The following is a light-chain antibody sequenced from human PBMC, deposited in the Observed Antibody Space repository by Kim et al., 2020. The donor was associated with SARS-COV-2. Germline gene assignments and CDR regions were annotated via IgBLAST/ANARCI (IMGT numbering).Light chain of an antibody. CDR3: QQYDNVPYT. V-gene: IGKV1-33*01. CDR1: QDISKN. Sequence: IQTTQSPSSLSASVGDRVTITCQASQDISKNLKWYQQKAGKAPKLVIYDASNLQAGVPSRFSGSGSGTHFTLTISSLQTEDIATYYCQQYDNVPYTFGPGTKLEI. J-gene: IGKJ2*01. CDR2: DAS.